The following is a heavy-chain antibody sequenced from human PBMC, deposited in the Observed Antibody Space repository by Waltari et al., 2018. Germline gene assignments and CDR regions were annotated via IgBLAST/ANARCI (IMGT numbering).Heavy chain of an antibody. V-gene: IGHV3-21*04. J-gene: IGHJ4*02. D-gene: IGHD3-22*01. CDR2: ISSSSSYI. Sequence: EVQLVESGGGLVKPGGSLRLSCAASGFTFSSYSMNWVRQAPGKGLEWVSSISSSSSYIYYADSVKGRFTISRDNSKNSLYLQMNSLRAEDTALYYCAKDRTYYDSSGYSAGLDYWGQGTLVTVSS. CDR1: GFTFSSYS. CDR3: AKDRTYYDSSGYSAGLDY.